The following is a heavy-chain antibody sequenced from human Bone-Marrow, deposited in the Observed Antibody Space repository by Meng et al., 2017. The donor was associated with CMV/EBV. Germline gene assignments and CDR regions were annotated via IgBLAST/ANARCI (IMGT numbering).Heavy chain of an antibody. CDR3: ARMRALRWSTRGYFDY. Sequence: GGSLRLSCAASGFTFSSYEMNWVRQAPGKGLEWVSYISSSGSTIYYADSVKGRFTISRDNAKNSLYLQMNSLRAEDTAVYYCARMRALRWSTRGYFDYCGQGTLVTVSS. V-gene: IGHV3-48*03. CDR1: GFTFSSYE. J-gene: IGHJ4*02. D-gene: IGHD4-23*01. CDR2: ISSSGSTI.